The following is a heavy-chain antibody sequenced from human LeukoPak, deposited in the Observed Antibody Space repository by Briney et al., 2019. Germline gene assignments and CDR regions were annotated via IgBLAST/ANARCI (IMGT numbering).Heavy chain of an antibody. Sequence: PGGSLRLSCAASGFTFSSYAMSWVRQAPGKGLEWVSAISGSGGSTYYADSVKGRFTISRDNSKNTLYLQMNNLRAEDTAVYYCAKDPRDYDSSGYYLYYFDYWGQGTLVTVSS. CDR3: AKDPRDYDSSGYYLYYFDY. CDR2: ISGSGGST. CDR1: GFTFSSYA. J-gene: IGHJ4*02. V-gene: IGHV3-23*01. D-gene: IGHD3-22*01.